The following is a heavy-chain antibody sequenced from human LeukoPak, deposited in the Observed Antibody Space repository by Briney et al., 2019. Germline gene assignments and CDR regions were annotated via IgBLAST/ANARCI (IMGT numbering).Heavy chain of an antibody. CDR1: GFTFNSYW. J-gene: IGHJ4*02. D-gene: IGHD6-13*01. V-gene: IGHV3-7*01. CDR2: INQDGSEK. CDR3: ATKSLLGTGDY. Sequence: GGSLRLSCAASGFTFNSYWMSWVRQAPGKGLEWVANINQDGSEKYYVDSVEGRFTISRDSAKNSLYLQMNSLRAEDTAVYYCATKSLLGTGDYWGQGTLVTVSS.